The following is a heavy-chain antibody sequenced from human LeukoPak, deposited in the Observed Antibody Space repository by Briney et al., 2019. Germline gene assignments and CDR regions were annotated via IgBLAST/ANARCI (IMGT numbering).Heavy chain of an antibody. Sequence: GGSLRLSCEASGFTFSSYAMSWVRQAPGKGLEWVSAISGSGVTTHYAGSVKGRFSISRDNSKNTLYLQMNSLRAEDTALYYCAKRAVVGATSPYSDFQDWGQGTLVTVSS. V-gene: IGHV3-23*01. CDR3: AKRAVVGATSPYSDFQD. CDR1: GFTFSSYA. CDR2: ISGSGVTT. D-gene: IGHD1-26*01. J-gene: IGHJ1*01.